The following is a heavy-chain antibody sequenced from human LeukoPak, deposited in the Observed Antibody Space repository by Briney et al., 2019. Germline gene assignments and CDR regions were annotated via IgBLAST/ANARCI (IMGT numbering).Heavy chain of an antibody. J-gene: IGHJ4*02. CDR1: GFTFSSYW. CDR3: ARDGYSFGHDFDY. V-gene: IGHV3-7*01. Sequence: GGSLRLSCAASGFTFSSYWMSWVRQAPGKGLEWVANIKQDGSEKYYVDSVKGRFTISRDNAKNSVYLQMNSLRAEDTAVYYCARDGYSFGHDFDYWGQGTLVTVSS. D-gene: IGHD5-18*01. CDR2: IKQDGSEK.